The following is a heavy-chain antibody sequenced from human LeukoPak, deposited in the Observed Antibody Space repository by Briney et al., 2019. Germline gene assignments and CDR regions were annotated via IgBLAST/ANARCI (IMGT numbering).Heavy chain of an antibody. CDR3: ARGFGELYEGYGMDV. Sequence: GGSLRLSCAASGFTFSSYSMNWVRQAPGKGLEWVPCISSSSSYIYYAESVKGRFTISRDNAKNSLYLQMNSLRAEDTAVYYCARGFGELYEGYGMDVWGQGTTVTVSS. CDR1: GFTFSSYS. D-gene: IGHD3-10*01. CDR2: ISSSSSYI. V-gene: IGHV3-21*01. J-gene: IGHJ6*02.